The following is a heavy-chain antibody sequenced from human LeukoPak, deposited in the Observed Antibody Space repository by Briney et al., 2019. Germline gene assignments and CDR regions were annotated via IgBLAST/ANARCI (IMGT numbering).Heavy chain of an antibody. CDR1: GYTFTGFY. V-gene: IGHV1-2*02. D-gene: IGHD1-26*01. J-gene: IGHJ6*02. Sequence: ASVKVSCRASGYTFTGFYMQWVRQAPGQGLEWMGCINPNSGGTNYAQRFQGRVTITRDTSASTAYMELSSLRSEDTAVYYCARDPLLRDYYYYGMDVWGQGTTVTVSS. CDR3: ARDPLLRDYYYYGMDV. CDR2: INPNSGGT.